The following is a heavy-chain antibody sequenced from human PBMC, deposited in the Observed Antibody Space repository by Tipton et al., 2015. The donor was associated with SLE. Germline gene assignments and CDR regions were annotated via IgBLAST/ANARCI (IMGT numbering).Heavy chain of an antibody. J-gene: IGHJ4*02. Sequence: QSGAKVKKPGASVKVSCKVSGYTLTELSVHWVRQAPGKGPEWMGGFDPEDGETMYAQKFQGRVTMTEDTSTDTTYMELSSLTSEDTAVYYCATVRYSSSWKYFDYWGQGTLVTVSS. CDR3: ATVRYSSSWKYFDY. D-gene: IGHD6-13*01. V-gene: IGHV1-24*01. CDR1: GYTLTELS. CDR2: FDPEDGET.